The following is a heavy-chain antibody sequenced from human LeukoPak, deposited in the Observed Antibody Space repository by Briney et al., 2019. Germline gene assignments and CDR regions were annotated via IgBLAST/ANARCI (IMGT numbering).Heavy chain of an antibody. Sequence: GGSLRLSCAASGFTFRSYSMNWVRQAPGKGLEWVSSISSSSSYIYYADSVKGRFTISRDNAKNSLYLQMNSLRAEDTAVYYCARVMAPPYGSGSYQVDYWGQGTLVTVSS. D-gene: IGHD3-10*01. CDR3: ARVMAPPYGSGSYQVDY. CDR1: GFTFRSYS. V-gene: IGHV3-21*01. J-gene: IGHJ4*02. CDR2: ISSSSSYI.